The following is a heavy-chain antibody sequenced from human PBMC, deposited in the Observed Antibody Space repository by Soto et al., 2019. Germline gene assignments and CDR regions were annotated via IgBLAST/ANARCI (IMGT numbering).Heavy chain of an antibody. CDR2: TSTYNVNT. D-gene: IGHD3-16*01. Sequence: QVQLVQSGTEVKKPGASVKVSCKASGYTFIDYGISWVRQAPGQGLEWMGWTSTYNVNTNYAQKFQGRVSMSTDTSPRTGYRGLRSLGSDEGAVYCRGRDRGARGGGDYWGQGTLVAVSS. CDR3: GRDRGARGGGDY. V-gene: IGHV1-18*01. CDR1: GYTFIDYG. J-gene: IGHJ4*02.